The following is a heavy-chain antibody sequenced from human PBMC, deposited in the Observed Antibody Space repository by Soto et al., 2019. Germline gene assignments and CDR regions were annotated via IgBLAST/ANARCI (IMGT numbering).Heavy chain of an antibody. CDR2: IALTGSGT. CDR3: VKEVESVRLLAFAL. CDR1: GFTFHDYD. J-gene: IGHJ1*01. Sequence: GGSLRLSSATSGFTFHDYDTSWIPQATGKALDCFSAIALTGSGTYHAESVNGRFTLSRNNSKNIVYVQMHSLRVVDTSLYYCVKEVESVRLLAFALWGQGTQVTVSS. V-gene: IGHV3-23*01. D-gene: IGHD3-3*02.